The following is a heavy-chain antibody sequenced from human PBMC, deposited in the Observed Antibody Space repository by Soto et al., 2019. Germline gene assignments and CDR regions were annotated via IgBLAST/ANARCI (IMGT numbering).Heavy chain of an antibody. V-gene: IGHV1-46*01. CDR3: ALEQQLSSKAFDI. J-gene: IGHJ3*02. CDR2: INPSGGST. CDR1: GFTFTSSA. D-gene: IGHD6-13*01. Sequence: ASVKVSCKASGFTFTSSAVQWVRQAPGQGLEWMGIINPSGGSTSYAQKFQGRVTMTRDTSTSTVYMELSSLRSEDTAVYYCALEQQLSSKAFDIWGQGTMVTVSS.